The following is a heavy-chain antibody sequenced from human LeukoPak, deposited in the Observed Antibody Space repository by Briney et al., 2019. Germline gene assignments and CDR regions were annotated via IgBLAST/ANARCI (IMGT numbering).Heavy chain of an antibody. CDR1: GYTLTELS. V-gene: IGHV1-24*01. CDR3: ATGHSSSWYDWFDP. Sequence: ASVKVSCKVSGYTLTELSMHWVRQAPGKGLEWMGGFDPEDGETIYAQKFQGRVTMTEDTSTDTAYMELSSLRSEDTAVYYCATGHSSSWYDWFDPWGQGTLVTVSS. D-gene: IGHD6-13*01. CDR2: FDPEDGET. J-gene: IGHJ5*02.